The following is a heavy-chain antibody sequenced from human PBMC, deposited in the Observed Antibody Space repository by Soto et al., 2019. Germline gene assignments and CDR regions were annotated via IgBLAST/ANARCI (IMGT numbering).Heavy chain of an antibody. V-gene: IGHV3-64D*08. CDR3: VKGGCRTTSCYTLFLDY. Sequence: PGGSPTLSRSAYGFSFSDYGIHWVRQAPGKGPEYISGISSNGDTTYYADSVRDRITISRDNSKKTVYLQMSSLRPEDTAVYYCVKGGCRTTSCYTLFLDYSGLGTLVTVFS. D-gene: IGHD2-2*02. J-gene: IGHJ4*02. CDR1: GFSFSDYG. CDR2: ISSNGDTT.